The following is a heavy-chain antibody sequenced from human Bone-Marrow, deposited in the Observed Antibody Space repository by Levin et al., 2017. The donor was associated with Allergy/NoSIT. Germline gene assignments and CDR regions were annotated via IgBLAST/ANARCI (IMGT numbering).Heavy chain of an antibody. CDR2: SRRKAYGGTT. CDR1: GFTFSDYE. V-gene: IGHV3-49*03. CDR3: ARLRQWLVYPPDY. D-gene: IGHD6-19*01. J-gene: IGHJ4*02. Sequence: GGSLRLSCTTSGFTFSDYEMTWFRQAPGKGLEWVGISRRKAYGGTTEYAGAVRGRFTISRDDSKSIAYLQMNSLRTEDTAVYYCARLRQWLVYPPDYWGQGTLVTVSS.